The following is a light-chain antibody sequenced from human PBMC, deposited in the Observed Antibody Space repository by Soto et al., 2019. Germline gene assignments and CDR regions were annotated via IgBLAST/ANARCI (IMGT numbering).Light chain of an antibody. CDR3: SSYTSSITVDVV. J-gene: IGLJ2*01. CDR1: SSDVGGYDY. CDR2: DVT. Sequence: QSALTQPPSVSGSPGQSVTISCTGTSSDVGGYDYVSWYQQRPGKAPKLLIYDVTKRPSGVPDRFSGSKSGNTASLTISGLQAEDEADYYCSSYTSSITVDVVFGGGTKVTVL. V-gene: IGLV2-11*01.